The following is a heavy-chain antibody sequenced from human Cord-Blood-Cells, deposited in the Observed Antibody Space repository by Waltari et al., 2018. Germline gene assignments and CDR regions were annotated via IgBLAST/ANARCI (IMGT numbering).Heavy chain of an antibody. CDR1: GFTFSSYA. V-gene: IGHV3-23*01. Sequence: EVQLLESGGGLVQPGGSLRLSCAASGFTFSSYAMSWVRQAPGKGLEWVAGIGGRGGSKYDADPWKGRFTISRDNSKNTLYLKMNSLRSEDTAVYYCAKRGGFGYYYGSGSYDYWGQGTLVTVSS. CDR3: AKRGGFGYYYGSGSYDY. J-gene: IGHJ4*02. D-gene: IGHD3-10*01. CDR2: IGGRGGSK.